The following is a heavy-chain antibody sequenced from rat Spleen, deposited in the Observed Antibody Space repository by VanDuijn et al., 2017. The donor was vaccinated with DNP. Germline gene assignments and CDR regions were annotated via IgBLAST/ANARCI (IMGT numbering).Heavy chain of an antibody. J-gene: IGHJ2*01. CDR3: ASAIGDY. CDR2: ISYSGTT. D-gene: IGHD1-2*01. V-gene: IGHV3-1*01. Sequence: EVQLQESGPGLVKPSQSLSLTCSVTGYSITSNYRWSWIRKFPGNKMEYIGHISYSGTTNYNPSLKSRISITRDTSKNQFFLQLNSVTTEDTATYYCASAIGDYWGQGVMVTVSS. CDR1: GYSITSNY.